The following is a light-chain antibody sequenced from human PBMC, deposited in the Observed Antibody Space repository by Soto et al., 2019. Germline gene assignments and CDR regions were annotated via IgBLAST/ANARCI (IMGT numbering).Light chain of an antibody. Sequence: QSALTQPRSVSGSPGQSVTISCTGTSSDVGGYNYVSWYQQHPGKAPKLMIYDVSKRPPGVPDRFSGSKSGNTASLTISVLQAEDEADYYCCSYAGSYSYVFGTGTKVTVL. CDR3: CSYAGSYSYV. CDR1: SSDVGGYNY. CDR2: DVS. V-gene: IGLV2-11*01. J-gene: IGLJ1*01.